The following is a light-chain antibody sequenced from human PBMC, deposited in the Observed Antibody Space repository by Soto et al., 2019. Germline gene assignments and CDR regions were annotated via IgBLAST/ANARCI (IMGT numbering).Light chain of an antibody. Sequence: QSVLTQPACVSVSPGQSITISCTGTSSDVGGYNYVSWYQQHPGKAPKLMIYEVSNRPSGVSNRFSGSKSGNTASLTISGLQAEDEADYYCTSYTSSIAYVFGTGTKVTVL. CDR3: TSYTSSIAYV. V-gene: IGLV2-14*01. CDR2: EVS. CDR1: SSDVGGYNY. J-gene: IGLJ1*01.